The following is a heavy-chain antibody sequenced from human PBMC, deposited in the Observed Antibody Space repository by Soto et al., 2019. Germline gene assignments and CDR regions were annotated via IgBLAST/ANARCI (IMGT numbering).Heavy chain of an antibody. Sequence: QVQLVESGGGVVQPGRSLRLSCVASGFSFSNHDMDWVRQAPGKEPEWVASIGYDGSKRYYADSVKGRFTISRDNSKKTVDLQMNSLRADDPACYYCARDPLRTTILLFDYWGQGNLVNVSS. V-gene: IGHV3-33*01. CDR3: ARDPLRTTILLFDY. J-gene: IGHJ4*02. CDR1: GFSFSNHD. CDR2: IGYDGSKR. D-gene: IGHD1-1*01.